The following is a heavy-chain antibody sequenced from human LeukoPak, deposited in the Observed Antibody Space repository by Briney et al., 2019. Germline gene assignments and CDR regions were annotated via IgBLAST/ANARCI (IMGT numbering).Heavy chain of an antibody. CDR3: ARPSGWLPGDDFDY. V-gene: IGHV3-48*03. J-gene: IGHJ4*02. CDR2: ISSGSTI. D-gene: IGHD6-19*01. CDR1: GFTFSSYE. Sequence: GSLRLSCAASGFTFSSYEMNWVRQAPGKGLEWVSYISSGSTIYYADSVKGRFTISRDNAKNSLYLQMNSLRAEDTAVYYCARPSGWLPGDDFDYWGQGTLVTVSS.